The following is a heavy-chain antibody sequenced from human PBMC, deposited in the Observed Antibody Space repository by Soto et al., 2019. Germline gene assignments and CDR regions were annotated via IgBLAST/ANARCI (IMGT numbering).Heavy chain of an antibody. J-gene: IGHJ4*02. D-gene: IGHD2-2*01. CDR1: GYTFTGYY. Sequence: QVQLVQSGAEVKKPGASVKVSCKASGYTFTGYYMHWVRQAPGQGLEWMGWINPNSGGTNYAQKFQGRVTMTRDTSISTAYMGLGRLRSDDTAVYYCARGGATIVVVPAIIDYWGQGTLVTVSS. CDR3: ARGGATIVVVPAIIDY. CDR2: INPNSGGT. V-gene: IGHV1-2*02.